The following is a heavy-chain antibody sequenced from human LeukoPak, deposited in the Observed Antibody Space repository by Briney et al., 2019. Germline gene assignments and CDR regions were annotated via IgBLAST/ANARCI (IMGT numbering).Heavy chain of an antibody. J-gene: IGHJ5*02. D-gene: IGHD3-3*01. Sequence: SVKVSCKASGGTFSSYTISWVRQAPGQGLEWMGRIIPILGIANYAQKFQGRVTITADKSTSTAYMELSSLRSEDTAVYYCARDVTIFGADAGWFDPRGQGTLVTVSS. CDR2: IIPILGIA. CDR1: GGTFSSYT. V-gene: IGHV1-69*04. CDR3: ARDVTIFGADAGWFDP.